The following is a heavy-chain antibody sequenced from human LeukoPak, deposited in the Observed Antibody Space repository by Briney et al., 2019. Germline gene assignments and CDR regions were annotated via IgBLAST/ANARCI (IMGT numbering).Heavy chain of an antibody. J-gene: IGHJ3*02. CDR2: INWNGGST. CDR3: SGLAYGGFYDFWSCYQGAFDI. V-gene: IGHV3-20*01. D-gene: IGHD3-3*01. Sequence: PGGSLRLSCAASGFTFDDYGMSWVRQAPGKGLEWVSGINWNGGSTGYADSVKGRFTISRDNAKNSLYLQMNSLRAEDTALYHCSGLAYGGFYDFWSCYQGAFDIWGQGTMVTVSS. CDR1: GFTFDDYG.